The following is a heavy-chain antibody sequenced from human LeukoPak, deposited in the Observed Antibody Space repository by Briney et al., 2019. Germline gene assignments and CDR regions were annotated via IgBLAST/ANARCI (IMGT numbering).Heavy chain of an antibody. J-gene: IGHJ6*02. CDR2: ISAYNGNT. V-gene: IGHV1-18*01. Sequence: ASVKVSCKASGYAFTSYGISWVRQAPGQGLEWMGWISAYNGNTNYAQKLQGRVTMTRDTSTSTVYMELSSLRSEDTAVYYCARARAGDTWIQPGDGMDVWGQGTTVTVSS. D-gene: IGHD5-18*01. CDR3: ARARAGDTWIQPGDGMDV. CDR1: GYAFTSYG.